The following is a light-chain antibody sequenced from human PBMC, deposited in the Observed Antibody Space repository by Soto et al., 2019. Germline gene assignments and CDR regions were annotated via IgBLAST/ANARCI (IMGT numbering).Light chain of an antibody. CDR3: QQRSNWRFT. Sequence: EIVLTQSPATLSLSPGERATLSCRASQSVSSYLAWYHQKPGQAPRLLIYDASNRATGIPARFSGGESGTDFTLTISSLEPDDFAVYYCQQRSNWRFTFGPGTRVDIK. V-gene: IGKV3-11*01. CDR2: DAS. CDR1: QSVSSY. J-gene: IGKJ3*01.